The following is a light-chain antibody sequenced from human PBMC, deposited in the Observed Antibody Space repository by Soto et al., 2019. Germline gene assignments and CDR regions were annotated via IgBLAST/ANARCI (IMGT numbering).Light chain of an antibody. Sequence: QSVLTQPPSVSGAPGQRVTISCTGNSSNIGAGDDVHWYQQFPGAAPQFLIHGNTNPPAGVPARFSGSKSGTSAALAITGLQDEDEADCYSRAYNISRVVFGGGTKLTVL. CDR1: SSNIGAGDD. CDR3: RAYNISRVV. V-gene: IGLV1-40*01. CDR2: GNT. J-gene: IGLJ2*01.